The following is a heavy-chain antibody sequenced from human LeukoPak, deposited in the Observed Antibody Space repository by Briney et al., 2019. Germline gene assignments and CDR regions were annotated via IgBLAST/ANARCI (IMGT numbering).Heavy chain of an antibody. CDR2: ISYDGSNK. Sequence: GRSLRLSCAASGFTFSSYAMHWVRQAPGKGLEWVAVISYDGSNKYYADSVKGRFTISRDNSKNTLYLQMNSLRAKDTAVYYCARDPHFHDSSGPNLDYWGQGTLVTVSS. D-gene: IGHD3-22*01. V-gene: IGHV3-30*04. CDR1: GFTFSSYA. J-gene: IGHJ4*02. CDR3: ARDPHFHDSSGPNLDY.